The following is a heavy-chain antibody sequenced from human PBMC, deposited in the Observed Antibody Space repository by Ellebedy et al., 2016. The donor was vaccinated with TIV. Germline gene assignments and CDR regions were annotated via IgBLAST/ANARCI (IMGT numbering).Heavy chain of an antibody. CDR3: AKVGPSGSYYFDY. V-gene: IGHV3-15*01. Sequence: GGSLRLSCAASGFTFSNAWMSWVRQAPGKGLEWVGRIKSKTDGGTTDYAAPVKGRFTISRDDSKNTLYLQMNSLKTEDTAVYYCAKVGPSGSYYFDYWGQGTLVTVSS. J-gene: IGHJ4*02. CDR2: IKSKTDGGTT. CDR1: GFTFSNAW. D-gene: IGHD1-26*01.